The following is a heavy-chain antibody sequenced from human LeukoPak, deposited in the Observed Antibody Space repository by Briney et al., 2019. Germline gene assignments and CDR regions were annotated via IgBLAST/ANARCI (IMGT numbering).Heavy chain of an antibody. V-gene: IGHV4-59*12. CDR3: ARDRQYYDFWSGFPPGWFDP. Sequence: KPSETLSLTCTVSGGSISSYYWSWIRQPPGKGLEWIGYIYYSGSTNYNPSLKSRVTISVDTSKNQFSLKLSSVTAADTAVYYCARDRQYYDFWSGFPPGWFDPWGQGTLVTVSS. CDR1: GGSISSYY. D-gene: IGHD3-3*01. J-gene: IGHJ5*02. CDR2: IYYSGST.